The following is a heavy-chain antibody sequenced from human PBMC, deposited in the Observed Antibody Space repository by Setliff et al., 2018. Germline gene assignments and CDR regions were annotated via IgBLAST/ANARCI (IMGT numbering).Heavy chain of an antibody. J-gene: IGHJ6*03. V-gene: IGHV5-51*01. CDR1: GYSFTSHW. CDR3: ARRGAMGSYYYYYYMDV. Sequence: PGESLKISCKGSGYSFTSHWIGWVRQMPGKGLEWMGIIYPGDSDTRYSPSFQGQVTISADKSISTAYLQWSSLKASDTAMYYCARRGAMGSYYYYYYMDVWGKGTTVTVSS. CDR2: IYPGDSDT. D-gene: IGHD2-2*01.